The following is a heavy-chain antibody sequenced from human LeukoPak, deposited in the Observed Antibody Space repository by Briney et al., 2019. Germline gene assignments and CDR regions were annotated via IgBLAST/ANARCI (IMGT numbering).Heavy chain of an antibody. V-gene: IGHV4-38-2*02. CDR3: ARDGYSSSWYFDY. J-gene: IGHJ4*02. CDR2: IYHSGST. D-gene: IGHD6-13*01. CDR1: GYSISSGYY. Sequence: PSETLSLTCTVSGYSISSGYYWGWIRQPPGKGLEWIGSIYHSGSTYYNPSLKSRVTISVDTSKNQFSLKLSSVTAADTAVYYCARDGYSSSWYFDYWGQGTLVTVCS.